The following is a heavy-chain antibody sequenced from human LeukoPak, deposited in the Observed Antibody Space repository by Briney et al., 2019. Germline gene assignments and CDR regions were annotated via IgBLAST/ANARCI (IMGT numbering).Heavy chain of an antibody. CDR3: AKGQYSSSSSPFDY. V-gene: IGHV3-9*03. CDR2: ISWNSGRI. J-gene: IGHJ4*02. CDR1: GFTFDDYA. D-gene: IGHD6-6*01. Sequence: PGGSLRLSCAASGFTFDDYAMHWVRQAPGKGLEGVSGISWNSGRIVYADSVKGGFTIPRDNAKNSLYPHMSSLKPEDMALYYCAKGQYSSSSSPFDYWGQGTLVTVSS.